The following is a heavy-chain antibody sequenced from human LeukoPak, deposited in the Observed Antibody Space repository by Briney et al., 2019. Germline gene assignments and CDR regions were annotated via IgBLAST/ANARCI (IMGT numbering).Heavy chain of an antibody. D-gene: IGHD3-10*02. Sequence: GGSLRLSCVASGYTFSHYWMSWVSQTPGKGLEWVASISNGGYPTYYVDSVRGRFTISRDDARNSLFLQMNGLRADDTAVYYCTRENYVPDSWGQGTLVTVSS. CDR3: TRENYVPDS. J-gene: IGHJ4*02. CDR1: GYTFSHYW. V-gene: IGHV3-7*03. CDR2: ISNGGYPT.